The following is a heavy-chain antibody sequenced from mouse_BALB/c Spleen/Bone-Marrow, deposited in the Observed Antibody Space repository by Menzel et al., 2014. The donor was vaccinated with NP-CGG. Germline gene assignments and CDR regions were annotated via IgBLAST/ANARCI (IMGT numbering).Heavy chain of an antibody. CDR3: ARDENVGIYWYFDV. V-gene: IGHV7-3*02. Sequence: EVQVAESGGGLVQPGGSLRLSCAASGFTFTDYYMSWVRQPPGKALEWLGFIRNKANGYTTYYSASVKGRFTISRDNSQSILYLQMNTLRAEDSATYYCARDENVGIYWYFDVWGAGTTVTVSS. J-gene: IGHJ1*01. CDR1: GFTFTDYY. CDR2: IRNKANGYTT.